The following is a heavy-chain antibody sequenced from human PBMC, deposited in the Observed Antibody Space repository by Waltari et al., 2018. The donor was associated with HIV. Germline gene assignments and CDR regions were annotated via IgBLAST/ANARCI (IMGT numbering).Heavy chain of an antibody. CDR3: ARGSWGSGMDV. V-gene: IGHV4-34*02. CDR1: GGSFNGYY. CDR2: INHSGKI. D-gene: IGHD7-27*01. J-gene: IGHJ6*02. Sequence: QVRLQQWGAGLLKPSETLSLTCAVYGGSFNGYYWSWIRQPPGTGLESIGEINHSGKIKYNASLKRRVIISVDRYKNQFSLKLTSLTAADTALYYCARGSWGSGMDVWGRGTTVIVSS.